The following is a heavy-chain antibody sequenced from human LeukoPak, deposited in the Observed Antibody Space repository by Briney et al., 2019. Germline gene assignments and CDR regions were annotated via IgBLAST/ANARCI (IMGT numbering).Heavy chain of an antibody. CDR3: ARVSGGSYGDY. J-gene: IGHJ4*02. D-gene: IGHD1-26*01. Sequence: PSETLSLTCTVSGGSISSGDYYWSWIRQPPGKGLEWVGYIYYSGSTYYNPSLKSRVTISVDTSKNQFSLKLSSVTAADTAVYYCARVSGGSYGDYWGQGTLVTVSS. CDR1: GGSISSGDYY. V-gene: IGHV4-30-4*01. CDR2: IYYSGST.